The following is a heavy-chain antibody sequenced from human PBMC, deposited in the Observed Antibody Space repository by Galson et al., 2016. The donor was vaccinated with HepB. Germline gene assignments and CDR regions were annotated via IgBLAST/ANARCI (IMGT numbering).Heavy chain of an antibody. D-gene: IGHD5/OR15-5a*01. V-gene: IGHV3-23*01. Sequence: SLRLSCAASGFNFNNYAMSWVRQAPRKGLEWVSTISGSGATTYYEDSLKGRFTISRDNGKRTLYLQMNRLRAEDTAVYYCARVVGRGVYDGRFDYWGQGILVTVSS. CDR3: ARVVGRGVYDGRFDY. J-gene: IGHJ4*02. CDR1: GFNFNNYA. CDR2: ISGSGATT.